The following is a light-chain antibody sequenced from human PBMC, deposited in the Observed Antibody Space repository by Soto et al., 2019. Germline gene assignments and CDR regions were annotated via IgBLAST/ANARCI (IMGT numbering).Light chain of an antibody. CDR3: QQSYSTPPWT. J-gene: IGKJ1*01. V-gene: IGKV1-39*01. CDR2: AAS. CDR1: QDIRNY. Sequence: IQLTQSPSSLSASLGDRVTVTCRASQDIRNYLAWYQQKPGKAPKLLIYAASNLQSGVASRFSGSGSGTHFTLTISSLQPEDFATYFGQQSYSTPPWTSGQGTKVEIK.